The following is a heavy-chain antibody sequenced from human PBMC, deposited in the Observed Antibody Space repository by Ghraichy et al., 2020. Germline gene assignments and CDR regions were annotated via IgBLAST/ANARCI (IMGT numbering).Heavy chain of an antibody. CDR2: IYYSGGT. J-gene: IGHJ4*02. D-gene: IGHD5-24*01. Sequence: ESLNISCTVSGGSISGYYLSWIRQPPGKGLEWIGYIYYSGGTNYSPSLKSRVTISGDTSKNQFSLRLSSVTAADTAVYFCAGGYNFGFWCQGALVTVSS. CDR1: GGSISGYY. CDR3: AGGYNFGF. V-gene: IGHV4-59*01.